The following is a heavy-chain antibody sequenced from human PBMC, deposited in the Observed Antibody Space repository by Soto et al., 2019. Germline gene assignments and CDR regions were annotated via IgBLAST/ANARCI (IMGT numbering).Heavy chain of an antibody. V-gene: IGHV3-33*01. Sequence: GGSLRLSCAASGFTFSSYGMHWVRQAPGKGLEWVAVIWYDGSNKYYADSVKGRFTISRDNSKNTLYLQMNSLRAEDTAVYYCARDPVPHYYYDMDVWGKGTTVTVSS. CDR1: GFTFSSYG. CDR2: IWYDGSNK. J-gene: IGHJ6*03. CDR3: ARDPVPHYYYDMDV.